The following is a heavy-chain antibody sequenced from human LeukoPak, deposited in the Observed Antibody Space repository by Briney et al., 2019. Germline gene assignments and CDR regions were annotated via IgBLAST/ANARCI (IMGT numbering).Heavy chain of an antibody. D-gene: IGHD7-27*01. V-gene: IGHV3-21*06. CDR1: GFTFSSYW. Sequence: PGGSLRLSCAASGFTFSSYWMHWVRQAPGKGLEWVASIRSGSSDIYYADSVKGRFTISRDNAKNSLYLQLNSVRAEDTAMYYCARDPPMGIWGQGTLVTVSS. J-gene: IGHJ4*02. CDR2: IRSGSSDI. CDR3: ARDPPMGI.